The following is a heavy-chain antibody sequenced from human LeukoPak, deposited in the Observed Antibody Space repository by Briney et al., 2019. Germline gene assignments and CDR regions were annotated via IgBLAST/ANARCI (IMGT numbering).Heavy chain of an antibody. CDR2: IYYSGST. D-gene: IGHD6-6*01. Sequence: SETLSLTCTVSGGSISSSSYYWGWIRQPPGKGLEWIGSIYYSGSTYYNPSLKSQVTISVDTSKNQFSLKLSSVTAADTAVYYCARDPEQLGSDYWGQGTLVTVSS. CDR3: ARDPEQLGSDY. CDR1: GGSISSSSYY. V-gene: IGHV4-39*07. J-gene: IGHJ4*02.